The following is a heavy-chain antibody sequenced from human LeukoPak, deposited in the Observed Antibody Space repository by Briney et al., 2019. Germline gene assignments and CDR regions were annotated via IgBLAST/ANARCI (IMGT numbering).Heavy chain of an antibody. CDR3: ARHSRRGQWLVYNFDY. Sequence: SETLSLTCTVAGGSISSSTYYWGWLRQPPGKGLEWIGSIYYSGSSYYNPSLKSRVTISVDTSQNQFSLELSSVTAADTAVYYCARHSRRGQWLVYNFDYWGQGTLVTVSS. J-gene: IGHJ4*02. CDR1: GGSISSSTYY. V-gene: IGHV4-39*01. CDR2: IYYSGSS. D-gene: IGHD6-19*01.